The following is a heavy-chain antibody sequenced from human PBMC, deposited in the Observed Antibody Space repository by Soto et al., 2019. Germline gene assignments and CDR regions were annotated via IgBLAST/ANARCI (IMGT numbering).Heavy chain of an antibody. CDR3: VRVPTGGYAFSLDDY. V-gene: IGHV3-74*01. CDR1: GFTFSSYW. Sequence: GSLRLSCAASGFTFSSYWMHWVRQAPGKGLVWVSRINSDGSTTTYADSVKGRFTISRDNAKNTLYPQMNSLRAEDTAVYYCVRVPTGGYAFSLDDYWGQGTPVTVSS. CDR2: INSDGSTT. J-gene: IGHJ4*02. D-gene: IGHD5-12*01.